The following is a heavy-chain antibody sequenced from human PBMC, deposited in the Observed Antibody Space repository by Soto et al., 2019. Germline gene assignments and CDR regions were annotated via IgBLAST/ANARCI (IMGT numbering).Heavy chain of an antibody. CDR1: GGTFISYA. D-gene: IGHD2-2*01. J-gene: IGHJ6*02. V-gene: IGHV1-69*13. Sequence: SVKVSFKASGGTFISYAISWVRQAPGQGLEWMGGIIPIFGTANYAQKFQGRVTITADESTSTAYMELSSLRSEDTAVYYCARFHIVVVPAAPGRGYYYYGMDVWGQGTTVTVSS. CDR3: ARFHIVVVPAAPGRGYYYYGMDV. CDR2: IIPIFGTA.